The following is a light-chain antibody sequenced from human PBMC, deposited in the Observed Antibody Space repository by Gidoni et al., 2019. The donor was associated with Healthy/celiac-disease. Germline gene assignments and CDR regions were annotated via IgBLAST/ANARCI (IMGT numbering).Light chain of an antibody. Sequence: QSALTQPASVSGSPGQSITISCTGTSSDVRSYNLVSWYQQHPGKAPKLMIYEGSKRPSGVSTRFSCSKSGNTASLTISGLQAEDEADYYCCSYAGSRVFGGGTKLTVL. CDR2: EGS. V-gene: IGLV2-23*01. J-gene: IGLJ3*02. CDR1: SSDVRSYNL. CDR3: CSYAGSRV.